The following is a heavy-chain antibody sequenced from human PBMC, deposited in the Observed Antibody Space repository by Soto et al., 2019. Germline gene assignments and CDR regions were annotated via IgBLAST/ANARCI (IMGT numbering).Heavy chain of an antibody. J-gene: IGHJ4*02. CDR2: IIPLFGTP. CDR3: ASERVGEMATGGYFDH. CDR1: GGTVSNDA. Sequence: QVQLVQSGAEVKSPGSSVKVSCKASGGTVSNDAFSWVRQAPGQGLEWVGGIIPLFGTPNYAQDFQGRVIITADESSSTTYMELTSLRSEDTAVYYCASERVGEMATGGYFDHWGQGTLVTVSS. D-gene: IGHD3-10*01. V-gene: IGHV1-69*01.